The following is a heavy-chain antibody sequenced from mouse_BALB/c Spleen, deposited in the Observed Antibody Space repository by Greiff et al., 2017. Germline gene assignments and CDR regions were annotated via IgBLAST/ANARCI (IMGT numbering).Heavy chain of an antibody. Sequence: EVMLVESGGGLVQPGGSLKLSCAASGFTFSSYTMSWVRQTPEKRLEWVAYISNGGGSTYYPDTVQGRFTISRDNAKNTLYLQMSSLKSEDTAMYYCARSTMITTGFAYWGQGTLVTVSA. D-gene: IGHD2-4*01. CDR1: GFTFSSYT. J-gene: IGHJ3*01. CDR2: ISNGGGST. V-gene: IGHV5-12-2*01. CDR3: ARSTMITTGFAY.